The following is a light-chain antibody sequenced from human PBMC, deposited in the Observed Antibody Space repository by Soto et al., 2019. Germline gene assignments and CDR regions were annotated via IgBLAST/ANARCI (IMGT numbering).Light chain of an antibody. CDR3: QQYNNWPLT. J-gene: IGKJ4*01. CDR2: GAS. Sequence: EIVMTQSPATLSVSPVERATLSCRASQSVSSDLALYHQKPGQAPRLLIYGASTRATGIPARFSGSGSGTEFTLTISSLQSEDFAVYYCQQYNNWPLTFGGGTKVDI. V-gene: IGKV3-15*01. CDR1: QSVSSD.